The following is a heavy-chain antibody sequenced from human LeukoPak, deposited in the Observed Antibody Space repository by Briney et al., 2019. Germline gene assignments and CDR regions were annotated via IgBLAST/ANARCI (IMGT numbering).Heavy chain of an antibody. Sequence: GRSLRLSCAASGFTFDDYAMHWVRQAPGKGLEWVSGISWNRGSIGYADSVKGRFTISRDNAKNTLYLQMNSLRVEDTAVYYCAKDPWLLLYFDYWGQGTLVTVSS. CDR1: GFTFDDYA. V-gene: IGHV3-9*01. CDR2: ISWNRGSI. CDR3: AKDPWLLLYFDY. J-gene: IGHJ4*02. D-gene: IGHD3-9*01.